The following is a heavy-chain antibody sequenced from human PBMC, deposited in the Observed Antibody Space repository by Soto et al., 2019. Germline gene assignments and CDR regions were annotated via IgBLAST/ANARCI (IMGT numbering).Heavy chain of an antibody. D-gene: IGHD3-10*01. CDR2: INHSGST. CDR1: GGSFSGYY. J-gene: IGHJ4*02. V-gene: IGHV4-34*01. Sequence: QVQLQQWGAGLLKPSETLSLTCAVYGGSFSGYYWSWIRQPPGKGLEWIGVINHSGSTNYNPSLKSRVTISVDTSKNQFSLKLSSVTAADTAVYYCARDGYYGSGSYHRGYWGQGTLVTVSS. CDR3: ARDGYYGSGSYHRGY.